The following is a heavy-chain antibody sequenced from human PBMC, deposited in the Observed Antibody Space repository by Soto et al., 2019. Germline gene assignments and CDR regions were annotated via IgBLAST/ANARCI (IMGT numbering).Heavy chain of an antibody. Sequence: QVQLVESGGGVVQPGRSLTLSCAASGFTFSSYVIHWVRQPPDKGLEWVAFISRDGSKTYYADSVKGRFTISRDNSKNTLYLEMNSLRAEDTAVYYCARDDEGGSDCDLGYWGQGTLVTVSS. D-gene: IGHD3-10*01. CDR3: ARDDEGGSDCDLGY. CDR1: GFTFSSYV. J-gene: IGHJ4*02. V-gene: IGHV3-30-3*01. CDR2: ISRDGSKT.